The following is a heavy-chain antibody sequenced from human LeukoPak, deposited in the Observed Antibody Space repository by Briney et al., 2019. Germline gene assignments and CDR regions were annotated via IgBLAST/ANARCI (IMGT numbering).Heavy chain of an antibody. CDR1: GSNFTNYN. Sequence: GGSLRLSCAASGSNFTNYNMNWVRQAPGKGLEWDSSIHSSSGSIYYADSLKGRFTISRDNAKNSLYLQMNSLRAEDTAVYYCARDLAWDAFDIWDQGTMVTVSS. CDR3: ARDLAWDAFDI. CDR2: IHSSSGSI. V-gene: IGHV3-21*01. J-gene: IGHJ3*02.